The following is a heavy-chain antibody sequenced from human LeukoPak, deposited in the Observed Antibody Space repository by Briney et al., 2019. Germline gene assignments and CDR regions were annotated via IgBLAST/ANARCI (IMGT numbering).Heavy chain of an antibody. CDR3: TRTRTYYYDSSGYYSQGY. D-gene: IGHD3-22*01. CDR2: ISSKANSYAT. V-gene: IGHV3-73*01. Sequence: GGSLRLSCAASGFTFSGSAMHWVRQASGKGLEWVGRISSKANSYATAYAASVKGRFTISRDDSKNTAYLQMNSLKTEDTAVYYCTRTRTYYYDSSGYYSQGYWGQGTLVTVSS. CDR1: GFTFSGSA. J-gene: IGHJ4*02.